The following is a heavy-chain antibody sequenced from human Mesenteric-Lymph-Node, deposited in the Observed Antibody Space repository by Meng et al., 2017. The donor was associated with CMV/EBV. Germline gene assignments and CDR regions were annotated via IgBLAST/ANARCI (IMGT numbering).Heavy chain of an antibody. V-gene: IGHV3-74*01. D-gene: IGHD2-15*01. CDR1: GLTFRSYW. CDR3: ASGYCSGGNCYSWAFDI. Sequence: GESLKISCAASGLTFRSYWMHWVRQTPGKGLVWVSRIDSDGTTTSYADSVRGRFTISRDNAKNTLYLQMNSLRPEDTAVYYCASGYCSGGNCYSWAFDIWGQGTMVTVSS. J-gene: IGHJ3*02. CDR2: IDSDGTTT.